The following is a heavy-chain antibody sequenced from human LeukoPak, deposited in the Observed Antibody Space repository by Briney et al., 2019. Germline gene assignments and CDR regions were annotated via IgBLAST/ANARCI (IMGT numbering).Heavy chain of an antibody. CDR2: LYYSGST. Sequence: PSETLSLTCTVSGGSISSSSYYWGWIRQPPGKGLEWIGSLYYSGSTYYNPSLKSRVTISVDTSKNQFSLKLSSVTAADTAVYYCASDPHYYGKWGQGTLVTVSS. CDR1: GGSISSSSYY. J-gene: IGHJ4*02. CDR3: ASDPHYYGK. D-gene: IGHD3-10*01. V-gene: IGHV4-39*01.